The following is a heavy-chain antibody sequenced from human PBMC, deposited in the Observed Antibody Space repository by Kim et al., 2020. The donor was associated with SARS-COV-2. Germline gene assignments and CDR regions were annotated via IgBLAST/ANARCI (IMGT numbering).Heavy chain of an antibody. J-gene: IGHJ3*01. CDR3: AKDHPNSVWPAF. V-gene: IGHV3-23*01. CDR1: GFTFTSRA. Sequence: GGSLRLSCVASGFTFTSRAMSWVRQIPGKGLEWVASINNGGNPYYADSVKRRITVSRDITKATLYLQMNRLRAKDTALYYCAKDHPNSVWPAF. D-gene: IGHD6-19*01. CDR2: INNGGNP.